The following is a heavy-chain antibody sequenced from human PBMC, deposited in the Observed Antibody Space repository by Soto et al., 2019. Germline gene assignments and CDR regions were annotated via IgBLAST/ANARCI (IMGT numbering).Heavy chain of an antibody. CDR2: ISHLDNT. Sequence: SETLSLTCTVSGASLSCCGFSWGWVRQAPGKGLEWIGYISHLDNTYFHPSFKSRLTMSIDRSRNQFSLNLSSVTAADTALYFCSRGQAGLESAPYYFDYWGQGTLVSVSS. CDR1: GASLSCCGFS. J-gene: IGHJ4*02. V-gene: IGHV4-30-2*01. CDR3: SRGQAGLESAPYYFDY. D-gene: IGHD1-1*01.